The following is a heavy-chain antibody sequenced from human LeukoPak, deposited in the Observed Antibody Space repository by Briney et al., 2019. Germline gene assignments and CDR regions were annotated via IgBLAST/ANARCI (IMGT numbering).Heavy chain of an antibody. J-gene: IGHJ6*02. CDR1: GGSISSDDYC. CDR2: IYYSGST. D-gene: IGHD1-26*01. Sequence: SQTLSLTCSVSGGSISSDDYCWNWIRQHPGKGLEWIGYIYYSGSTYYNPSLKSRVALSVDTSKNQFSLKLSSLTAADTAVYYCARTSGSYFYYYGMDVWGQGTTVTVSS. CDR3: ARTSGSYFYYYGMDV. V-gene: IGHV4-31*03.